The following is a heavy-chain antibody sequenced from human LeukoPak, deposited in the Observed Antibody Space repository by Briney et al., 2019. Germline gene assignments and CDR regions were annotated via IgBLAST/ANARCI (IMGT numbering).Heavy chain of an antibody. J-gene: IGHJ4*02. V-gene: IGHV1-69*13. CDR2: IIPIFGTA. Sequence: SVTLSCKASGGTFSSYAISWVRQAPGQGLEWMGGIIPIFGTANYAQKFQGRVTITADESTSTAYMELSSLRSEDTAVCYCARGHYYGSGSYYLNFDYWGQGTLVTVSS. CDR1: GGTFSSYA. CDR3: ARGHYYGSGSYYLNFDY. D-gene: IGHD3-10*01.